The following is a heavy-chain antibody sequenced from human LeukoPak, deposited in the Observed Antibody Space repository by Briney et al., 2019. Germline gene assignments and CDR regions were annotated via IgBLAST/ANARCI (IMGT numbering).Heavy chain of an antibody. Sequence: GGSLRLSCSASGFTFDDYAVSWFRQAPGKGLEWVGFIRSKAFGGTPEYAASVRGRFTISRDDSKSIAYLQMNSLKTQDTAVYYCTRNTVTVHFDYWSQGTLVTVSS. CDR1: GFTFDDYA. J-gene: IGHJ4*02. CDR3: TRNTVTVHFDY. V-gene: IGHV3-49*03. CDR2: IRSKAFGGTP. D-gene: IGHD4-17*01.